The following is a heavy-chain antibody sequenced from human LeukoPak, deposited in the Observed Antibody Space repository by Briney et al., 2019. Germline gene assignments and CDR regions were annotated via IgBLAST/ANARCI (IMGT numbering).Heavy chain of an antibody. CDR3: ARDQAGYSSGWYPYYFDY. CDR2: ISAYNGNT. V-gene: IGHV1-18*01. Sequence: ASVKVSCKASGYTFTSYGISWVRQAPGQGLEWMGWISAYNGNTNYAQKLQGRVTMTTDTSTSTAYMELSSLRSEDTAVYYCARDQAGYSSGWYPYYFDYRGQGTLVTVSS. D-gene: IGHD6-19*01. J-gene: IGHJ4*02. CDR1: GYTFTSYG.